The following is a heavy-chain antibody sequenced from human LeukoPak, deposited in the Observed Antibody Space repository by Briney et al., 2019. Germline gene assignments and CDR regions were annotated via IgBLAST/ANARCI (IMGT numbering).Heavy chain of an antibody. Sequence: PSETLSLTCTVSGGSISSYYWSWIRQPPGKGLEWIGYIYYSGSTNYNPSLKSRVTISVDTSKNQFSLKLSSVTAADTAVYYCAGVRRELRNWFDPWGQGTLVTVSS. CDR1: GGSISSYY. J-gene: IGHJ5*02. CDR3: AGVRRELRNWFDP. CDR2: IYYSGST. V-gene: IGHV4-59*01. D-gene: IGHD1-26*01.